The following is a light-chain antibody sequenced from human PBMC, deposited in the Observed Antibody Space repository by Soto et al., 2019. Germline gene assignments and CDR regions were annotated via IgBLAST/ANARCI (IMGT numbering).Light chain of an antibody. Sequence: QSVLTQPPSVSGAPGQRVTISCTGSSSNIGAGYDVHWYQQLPGTAPKLLIYGNSNRPSGVPDRFSGSKSGTSASLAITGLRAEDEADYYCQSYDSSLSAPVFVTGTKVTVL. CDR1: SSNIGAGYD. J-gene: IGLJ1*01. V-gene: IGLV1-40*01. CDR2: GNS. CDR3: QSYDSSLSAPV.